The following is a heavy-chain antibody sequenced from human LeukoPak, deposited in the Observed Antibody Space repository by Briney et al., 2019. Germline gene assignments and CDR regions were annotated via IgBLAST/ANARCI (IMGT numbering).Heavy chain of an antibody. V-gene: IGHV4-39*01. CDR1: GGSISSSTYY. CDR2: IYYSGST. Sequence: PSETLSLTCTVSGGSISSSTYYWGWIRQPPGKGLEWIGSIYYSGSTYYNPSLKSRVTISVDTSKNLFSLKLSSKSTAYTAVYWRARVMCSGGSCYSGSWGQGTLVTVSS. CDR3: ARVMCSGGSCYSGS. J-gene: IGHJ4*02. D-gene: IGHD2-15*01.